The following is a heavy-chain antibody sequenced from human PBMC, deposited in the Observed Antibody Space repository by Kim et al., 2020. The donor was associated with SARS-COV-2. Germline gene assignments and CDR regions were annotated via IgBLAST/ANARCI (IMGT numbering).Heavy chain of an antibody. J-gene: IGHJ4*02. CDR3: ARGRPSSGSYYSVYYFDY. Sequence: SETLSLTCAVYGGSFSGYYWSWIRQPPGKGLEWIGEINHSGSTNYNPSLKSRVTISVDTSKNQFSLKLSSVTAADTAVYYCARGRPSSGSYYSVYYFDYWGQGTLVTVSS. CDR1: GGSFSGYY. V-gene: IGHV4-34*01. D-gene: IGHD1-26*01. CDR2: INHSGST.